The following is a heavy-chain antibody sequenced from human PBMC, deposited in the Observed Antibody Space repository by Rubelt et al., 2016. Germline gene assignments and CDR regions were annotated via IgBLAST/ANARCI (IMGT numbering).Heavy chain of an antibody. CDR3: AREGCSSTSCYEVLGLL. J-gene: IGHJ4*02. CDR1: GGSFSGYY. Sequence: QVQLQQWGAGLLKPSETLSLTCAVYGGSFSGYYWSWIRQPPGKGLEWIGEINHSGSTNYNPSLKSRVTLSVDTAKNQFALRLSFGTAADTAVYYCAREGCSSTSCYEVLGLLRGQGTLVTVSS. D-gene: IGHD2-2*01. CDR2: INHSGST. V-gene: IGHV4-34*01.